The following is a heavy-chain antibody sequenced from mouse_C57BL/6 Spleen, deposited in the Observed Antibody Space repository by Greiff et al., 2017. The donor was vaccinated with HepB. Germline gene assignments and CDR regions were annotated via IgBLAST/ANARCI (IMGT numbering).Heavy chain of an antibody. Sequence: VKLVESGAELVKPGASVKISCKASGYAFSSYWMNWVKQRPGKGLEWIGQIYPGDGDTNYNGKFKGKATLTADKSSSTAYMQLSSLTSEDSAVYFCAIYGSSYEDYWGQGTTLTVSS. CDR1: GYAFSSYW. J-gene: IGHJ2*01. CDR3: AIYGSSYEDY. D-gene: IGHD1-1*01. V-gene: IGHV1-80*01. CDR2: IYPGDGDT.